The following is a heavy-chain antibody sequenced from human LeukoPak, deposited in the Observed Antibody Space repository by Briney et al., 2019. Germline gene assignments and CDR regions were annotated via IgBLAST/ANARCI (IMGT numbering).Heavy chain of an antibody. D-gene: IGHD1-26*01. V-gene: IGHV4-31*11. CDR1: GGSFSSGGYY. CDR3: ARSGRSGSYAPTPWFDP. CDR2: IYYSGST. Sequence: SETLSLTCDVYGGSFSSGGYYWSWIRQHPGKGLEWIGYIYYSGSTYYNPSLKSRVTISVDTSKNQFSLKLSSVTAADTAVYYCARSGRSGSYAPTPWFDPWGQGTLVTVSS. J-gene: IGHJ5*02.